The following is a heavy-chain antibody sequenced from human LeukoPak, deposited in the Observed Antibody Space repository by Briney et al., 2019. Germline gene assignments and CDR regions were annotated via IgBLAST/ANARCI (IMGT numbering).Heavy chain of an antibody. CDR1: GFTVIAND. J-gene: IGHJ4*02. CDR2: LYSDGDT. V-gene: IGHV3-53*01. CDR3: ARGVEPLAANTLAY. Sequence: GGSLRLSCAASGFTVIANDMTWVRQAPGKGLEWVSVLYSDGDTKYADSVQGRFTISRDNSKNTLYLEMNSLSPDDTAVYYCARGVEPLAANTLAYWGQGTLVTVSS. D-gene: IGHD1-14*01.